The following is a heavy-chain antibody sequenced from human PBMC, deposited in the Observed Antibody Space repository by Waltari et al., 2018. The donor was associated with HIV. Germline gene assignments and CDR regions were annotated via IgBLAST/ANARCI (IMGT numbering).Heavy chain of an antibody. V-gene: IGHV5-51*07. Sequence: EVQLVQSGAEVKKPGESLKISCKGSGYNFTTYWIGWAHQMPGKGLDWMGIIYPVDSDTRYGPAFRGQVTISADKSMSTAYLQWSSLQASDTAIYYCARLGYCSSARCPSGYYYSYGMGVWGQGTTVTVSS. CDR2: IYPVDSDT. CDR3: ARLGYCSSARCPSGYYYSYGMGV. J-gene: IGHJ6*02. CDR1: GYNFTTYW. D-gene: IGHD2-2*01.